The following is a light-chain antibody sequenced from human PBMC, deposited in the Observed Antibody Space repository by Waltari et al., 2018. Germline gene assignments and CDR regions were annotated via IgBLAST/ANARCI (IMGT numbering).Light chain of an antibody. CDR3: QQYNSESWT. V-gene: IGKV1-5*03. Sequence: DIQMTQSPSTLSASVGDRVTITCRANQSINNWLTWYQQKPRKAPKLLIYKASRLQTGVPSRFRGSGSGTEFTLTINDFQTDDSAIYYCQQYNSESWTFGQGTKVEVE. J-gene: IGKJ1*01. CDR1: QSINNW. CDR2: KAS.